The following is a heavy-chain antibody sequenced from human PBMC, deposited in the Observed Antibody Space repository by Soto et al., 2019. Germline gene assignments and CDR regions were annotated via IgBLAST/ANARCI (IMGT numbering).Heavy chain of an antibody. J-gene: IGHJ3*02. V-gene: IGHV4-39*01. CDR3: ASHKPERIVLMVYGPFTEGPDAFDI. Sequence: SETLSLTCTVSGGSISSSSYYWGWIRKPPGKGLEWIGSIYYSGSTYYNPSLKSRVTISVDTSKNQFSLKLSSVTAADTAVYYCASHKPERIVLMVYGPFTEGPDAFDIWGQGTMVTVSS. D-gene: IGHD2-8*01. CDR2: IYYSGST. CDR1: GGSISSSSYY.